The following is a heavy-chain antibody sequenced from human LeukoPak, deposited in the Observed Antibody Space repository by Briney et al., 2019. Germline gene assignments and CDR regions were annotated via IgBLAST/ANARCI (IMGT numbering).Heavy chain of an antibody. V-gene: IGHV3-21*06. CDR1: GFTVSSNY. CDR2: IDSSGGYM. CDR3: LRGDRRDY. J-gene: IGHJ4*02. Sequence: PGGSLRLSCAASGFTVSSNYMSWVRQAPGKGLEWVSSIDSSGGYMFYTDSVKGRFIISRDNAKDSLYLQMNNLRAEDTAVYYCLRGDRRDYWGQGTLVTVSS.